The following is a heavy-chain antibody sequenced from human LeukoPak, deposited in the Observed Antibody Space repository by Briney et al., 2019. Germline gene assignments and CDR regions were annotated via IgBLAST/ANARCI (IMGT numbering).Heavy chain of an antibody. V-gene: IGHV3-74*03. Sequence: PGGSLRLSCAASGFTFSSYWMHWVRQAPGKGLVWVSRIKSAGSSIMYADSVKGRFTISRDNAKNTLYLQMNSLRAEDTAVYYCARDLDYGGKSNIDYWGQGTLVTVSS. D-gene: IGHD4-23*01. CDR3: ARDLDYGGKSNIDY. CDR2: IKSAGSSI. CDR1: GFTFSSYW. J-gene: IGHJ4*02.